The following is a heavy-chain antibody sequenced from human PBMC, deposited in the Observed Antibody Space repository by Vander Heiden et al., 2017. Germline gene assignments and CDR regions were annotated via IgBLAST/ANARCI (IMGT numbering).Heavy chain of an antibody. CDR3: ARGVPPYGIDV. J-gene: IGHJ6*02. Sequence: QVQLVESGGGVVQPGRSLRLSCAASGFTFSSYAMHWVRQAPGKGLEWVAVISYDGSNKYCADSVKGRFTISRDNSRNTLYVQMNSLRAEDTAVYYCARGVPPYGIDVWGQGTTVTVSS. CDR2: ISYDGSNK. CDR1: GFTFSSYA. V-gene: IGHV3-30-3*01.